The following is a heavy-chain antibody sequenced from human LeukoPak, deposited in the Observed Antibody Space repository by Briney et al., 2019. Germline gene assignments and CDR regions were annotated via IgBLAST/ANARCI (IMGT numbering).Heavy chain of an antibody. CDR2: IYYSGST. CDR3: SGLPYYDFWSGYLDYYYYYMDV. J-gene: IGHJ6*03. V-gene: IGHV4-39*01. D-gene: IGHD3-3*01. CDR1: GGSISSSSYY. Sequence: PSETLSLTCTVSGGSISSSSYYWGWIRQPPGKGLEWIGSIYYSGSTYYNPSLKSRVTISVDTSKNQFSLKLSSVTAADTALYYCSGLPYYDFWSGYLDYYYYYMDVWGKGTTVTVSS.